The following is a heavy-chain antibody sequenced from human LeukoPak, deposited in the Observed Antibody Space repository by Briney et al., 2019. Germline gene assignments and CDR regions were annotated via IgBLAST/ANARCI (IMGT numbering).Heavy chain of an antibody. CDR2: INYSGST. CDR3: ARGRTVRGVIKFYYYMDV. V-gene: IGHV4-34*01. D-gene: IGHD3-10*01. CDR1: GGSFSGYY. Sequence: SETLSLSCAVYGGSFSGYYWSWIRQPPGKGLEWIGEINYSGSTNYNPSLKSRVTISVDTSKNQFSLKLSSVTAADTAVYYCARGRTVRGVIKFYYYMDVWGKGTTVTVSS. J-gene: IGHJ6*03.